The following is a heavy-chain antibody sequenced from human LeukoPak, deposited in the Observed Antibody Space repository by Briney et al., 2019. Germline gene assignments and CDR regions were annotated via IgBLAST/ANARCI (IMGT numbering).Heavy chain of an antibody. CDR3: AKEVSIISRGLDY. V-gene: IGHV3-23*01. J-gene: IGHJ4*02. Sequence: GGSLRLSCAASGFTFSSYGMSWVRQAPGKGLEWVSAISHSGGTTYYADSVKGRFTISRDNSKNTLYLQMNSLRAEDTAVYYCAKEVSIISRGLDYWGQGILVTVSS. CDR1: GFTFSSYG. CDR2: ISHSGGTT. D-gene: IGHD2-21*01.